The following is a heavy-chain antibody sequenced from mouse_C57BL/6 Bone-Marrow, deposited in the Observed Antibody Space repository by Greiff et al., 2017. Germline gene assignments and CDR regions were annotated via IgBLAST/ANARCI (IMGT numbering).Heavy chain of an antibody. V-gene: IGHV1-80*01. D-gene: IGHD1-1*01. J-gene: IGHJ2*01. Sequence: QVQLQQSGAELVKPGASVKISCKASGYAFSSYWMNWVKQRPGKGLEWIGQIYPGDGDTNYNGKFKGKATLTADTSSSTAYMQLSSLTSEDSAVYFCERWERVLLRVFDYWGQGTTLTVSS. CDR3: ERWERVLLRVFDY. CDR1: GYAFSSYW. CDR2: IYPGDGDT.